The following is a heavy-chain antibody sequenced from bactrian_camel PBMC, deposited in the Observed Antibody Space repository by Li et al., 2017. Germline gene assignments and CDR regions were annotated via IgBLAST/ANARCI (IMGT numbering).Heavy chain of an antibody. CDR1: GFSFSTSD. D-gene: IGHD4*01. CDR3: AAREDEMGFARKPCTYNAYDSPYRR. J-gene: IGHJ4*01. Sequence: DVQLVESGGGSVQPGGSLRLSCAASGFSFSTSDMSWVRWNHGKPVEWLATIGSTSGNRSYADSVKGRFTISRDNAKNALYLQMKNLKPEDTAMYYCAAREDEMGFARKPCTYNAYDSPYRRWGQGTQVT. CDR2: IGSTSGNR. V-gene: IGHV3S40*01.